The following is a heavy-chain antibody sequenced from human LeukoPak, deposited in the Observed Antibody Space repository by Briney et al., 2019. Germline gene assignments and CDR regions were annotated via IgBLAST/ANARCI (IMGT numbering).Heavy chain of an antibody. Sequence: GGSLRLSCVGSGFTFSSYAMSWVRQAPGKGLEWVSLIGSSGGSTYYADSVKGRFTISRDNFNHTLSLQMNSLRVEDTAIYYCVKDIQLSTWGLGTMVTVSS. J-gene: IGHJ3*01. CDR2: IGSSGGST. D-gene: IGHD5-24*01. CDR1: GFTFSSYA. CDR3: VKDIQLST. V-gene: IGHV3-23*01.